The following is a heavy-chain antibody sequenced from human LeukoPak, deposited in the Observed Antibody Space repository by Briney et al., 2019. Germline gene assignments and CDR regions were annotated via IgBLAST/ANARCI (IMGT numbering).Heavy chain of an antibody. CDR1: GGSISSSSYY. V-gene: IGHV4-39*01. CDR2: TYYSGST. Sequence: PSETLSLTCTVSGGSISSSSYYWGWIRQPPGKGLEWIGSTYYSGSTYYNPSLKSRVTISVDTSKNQFSLKLSSVTAADTAVYYCARLWTDAFDIWGQGTMVTVSS. J-gene: IGHJ3*02. D-gene: IGHD2-21*01. CDR3: ARLWTDAFDI.